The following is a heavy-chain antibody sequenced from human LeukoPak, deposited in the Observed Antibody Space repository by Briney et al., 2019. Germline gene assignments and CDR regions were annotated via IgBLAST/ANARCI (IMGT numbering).Heavy chain of an antibody. J-gene: IGHJ2*01. D-gene: IGHD2-21*01. CDR1: GGSISSYY. V-gene: IGHV4-59*01. CDR2: IYYSGST. CDR3: ARDIRWYFDL. Sequence: SETLSLTCTVSGGSISSYYLSWIRQPPGKGLEWIGYIYYSGSTNYNPSLKSRVTISVDTSKNQFSLKLSSVTAADTAVYYCARDIRWYFDLWGRGTLVTVSS.